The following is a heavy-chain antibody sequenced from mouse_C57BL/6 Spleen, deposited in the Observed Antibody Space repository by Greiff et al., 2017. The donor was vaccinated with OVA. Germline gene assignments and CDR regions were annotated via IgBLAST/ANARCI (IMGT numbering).Heavy chain of an antibody. V-gene: IGHV1-5*01. CDR2: IYPGNSDT. J-gene: IGHJ4*01. D-gene: IGHD2-5*01. Sequence: VQLQQSGTVLARPGASVKMSCKTSGYTFTSYWMHWVKQRPGQGLEWIGAIYPGNSDTSYNQKFKGKAKLTAVTSASPAYMELSSLTNEDSAVYYCTRENSNYGEYAMDYWGQGTSVTVSS. CDR3: TRENSNYGEYAMDY. CDR1: GYTFTSYW.